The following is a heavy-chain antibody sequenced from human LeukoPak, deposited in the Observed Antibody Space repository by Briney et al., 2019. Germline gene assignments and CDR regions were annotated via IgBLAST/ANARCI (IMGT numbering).Heavy chain of an antibody. J-gene: IGHJ4*02. CDR2: IYSGGST. CDR3: ASGNYYDSSGHILRY. D-gene: IGHD3-22*01. V-gene: IGHV3-66*01. Sequence: GGSLRLSCAASGFTFSSYAMSWDRQAPGKGLEWVSVIYSGGSTYYADSVKGRFTISRDNSKNTLYLQMNSLRAEDTAVYYCASGNYYDSSGHILRYWGQGTLVTVSS. CDR1: GFTFSSYA.